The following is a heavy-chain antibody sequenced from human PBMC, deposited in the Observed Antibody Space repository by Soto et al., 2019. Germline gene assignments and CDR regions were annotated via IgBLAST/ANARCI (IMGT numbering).Heavy chain of an antibody. V-gene: IGHV1-8*01. CDR3: ARDGVRGIIRKYNWFDP. CDR2: MNPNSGNT. J-gene: IGHJ5*02. D-gene: IGHD3-10*01. CDR1: GYTFTSYD. Sequence: ASVKVSCKASGYTFTSYDINWVRQATGQGLEWMGWMNPNSGNTGYAQKFQGRVTMTRNTSISTAYMELSSLRSEDTAVYYCARDGVRGIIRKYNWFDPWGQGTLVTVSS.